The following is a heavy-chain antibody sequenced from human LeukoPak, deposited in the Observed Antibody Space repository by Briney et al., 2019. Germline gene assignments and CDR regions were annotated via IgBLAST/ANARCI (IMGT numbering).Heavy chain of an antibody. V-gene: IGHV1-18*04. CDR1: GYTFTSYA. J-gene: IGHJ4*02. D-gene: IGHD2/OR15-2a*01. CDR3: ARDSRAYTFPFDY. CDR2: IGPYNGDT. Sequence: ASVKVSCKTSGYTFTSYAVGWVRQAPGQGLEWMGWIGPYNGDTKYAQNVQGRLTLTTDTSTRTVYMELRSLRSDDTAVYYCARDSRAYTFPFDYWGQGTLVTVSS.